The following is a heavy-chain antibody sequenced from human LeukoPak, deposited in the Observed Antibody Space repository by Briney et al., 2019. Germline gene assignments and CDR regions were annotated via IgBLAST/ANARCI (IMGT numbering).Heavy chain of an antibody. Sequence: SETLSLTCTVSGGSISSSSYYWGWIRQPPGKGLEWIGSIHYSGNTYYNPSLKSRVTISVDTSKNQFSLKLRSVTAADTAVYYCARHADSSSYAHLDYWGQGTLVTVSS. J-gene: IGHJ4*02. V-gene: IGHV4-39*01. D-gene: IGHD6-13*01. CDR2: IHYSGNT. CDR3: ARHADSSSYAHLDY. CDR1: GGSISSSSYY.